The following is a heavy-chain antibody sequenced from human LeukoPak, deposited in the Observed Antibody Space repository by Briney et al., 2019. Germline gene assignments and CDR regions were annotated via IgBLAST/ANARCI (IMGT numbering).Heavy chain of an antibody. CDR1: GYTCTSYA. CDR2: INAGNGNT. Sequence: ASVKVSCKASGYTCTSYAMHWVRQPPGQRLEWMGWINAGNGNTKYSQKFQGGVTITRDTSASTAYMELRSLRSEDTAVYYCARGRYSSGWYGGFDAFDIWGQGTMVTVSS. J-gene: IGHJ3*02. V-gene: IGHV1-3*01. D-gene: IGHD6-19*01. CDR3: ARGRYSSGWYGGFDAFDI.